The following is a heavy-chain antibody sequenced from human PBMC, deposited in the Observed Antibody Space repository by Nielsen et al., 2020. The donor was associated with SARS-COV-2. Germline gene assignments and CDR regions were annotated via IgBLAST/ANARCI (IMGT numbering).Heavy chain of an antibody. CDR3: AKGHYDILTGYYGAFDI. J-gene: IGHJ3*02. D-gene: IGHD3-9*01. V-gene: IGHV3-9*01. CDR2: ISWNSGSI. CDR1: GFTFDDYA. Sequence: SCAASGFTFDDYAMHWVRQAPGKGLEWVSGISWNSGSIGYADSVKGRFTISRDNAKNSLYLQMNSLRAEDTALYYCAKGHYDILTGYYGAFDIWGQGTMVTVSS.